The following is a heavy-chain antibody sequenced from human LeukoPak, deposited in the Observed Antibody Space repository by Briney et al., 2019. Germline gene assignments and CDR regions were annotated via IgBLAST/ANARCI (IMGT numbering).Heavy chain of an antibody. CDR1: GDSISSGSYY. D-gene: IGHD2-8*02. Sequence: SETLSLTCTVSGDSISSGSYYWSWIRQPAGKGLEWIGRIYTSGSTNYNPSLKSRVTISVDTSKNQFSLKLSSVTAADTAVYYCAREVTLVSYYYYYYMDVWGKGTTVTVSS. J-gene: IGHJ6*03. V-gene: IGHV4-61*02. CDR2: IYTSGST. CDR3: AREVTLVSYYYYYYMDV.